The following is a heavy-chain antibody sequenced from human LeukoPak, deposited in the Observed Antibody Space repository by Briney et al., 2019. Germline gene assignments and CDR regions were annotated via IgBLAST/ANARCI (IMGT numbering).Heavy chain of an antibody. CDR3: ARGGIPTGPYYYFYYMDV. D-gene: IGHD3-10*01. V-gene: IGHV3-30*01. CDR1: GFTFSRNV. Sequence: GSSLRLSCAASGFTFSRNVMHWVRQVPGKGLEWVALISYDGNNKFYADSVKGRFTISRDNSRNTLYLQMNSLRGEDAAVYSCARGGIPTGPYYYFYYMDVWGKGTAVTVSS. CDR2: ISYDGNNK. J-gene: IGHJ6*03.